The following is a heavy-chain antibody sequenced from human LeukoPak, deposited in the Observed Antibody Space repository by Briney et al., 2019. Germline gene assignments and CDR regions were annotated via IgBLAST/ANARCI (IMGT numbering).Heavy chain of an antibody. CDR3: TTDIWFGGTFDY. V-gene: IGHV3-15*01. J-gene: IGHJ4*02. Sequence: PGGSLRVSCAASGFTFSNAWMSWVRQAPGKGLEWVGRIKSKTDGGTTDYAAPVKGRFTISRDDSKNTLYLQMNSLKTEDTAVYYCTTDIWFGGTFDYWGQGTLVTVSS. CDR2: IKSKTDGGTT. D-gene: IGHD3-10*01. CDR1: GFTFSNAW.